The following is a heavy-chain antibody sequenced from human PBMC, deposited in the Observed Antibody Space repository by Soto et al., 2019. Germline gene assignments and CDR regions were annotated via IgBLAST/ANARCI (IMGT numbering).Heavy chain of an antibody. V-gene: IGHV4-34*01. CDR3: ASYNGWFYRTYFDY. CDR2: ISHSGST. Sequence: AETRSRTCAVYGGSFSGCYWSWILQPPGKGLEWIGEISHSGSTNYNPSLKSRVTISLDTSKNQFSLYLSSVTAADTAVYYCASYNGWFYRTYFDYWGQGTLVTVSS. CDR1: GGSFSGCY. D-gene: IGHD6-19*01. J-gene: IGHJ4*02.